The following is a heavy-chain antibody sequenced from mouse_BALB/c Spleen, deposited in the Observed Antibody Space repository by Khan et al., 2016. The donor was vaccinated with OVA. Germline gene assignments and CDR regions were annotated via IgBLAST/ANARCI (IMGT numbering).Heavy chain of an antibody. V-gene: IGHV3-2*02. CDR3: ARSVTITTVVATDFDY. D-gene: IGHD1-1*01. J-gene: IGHJ2*01. CDR1: GYSITSDYA. Sequence: EVQLQESGPGLVKPSQSLSLTCTVTGYSITSDYAWNWIRQFPGNKLEWMGYISYSGRTSYNPSIKSRISITRDTSKNPFFLQLILVTTEDSTNYYGARSVTITTVVATDFDYWGQGTTLTVSS. CDR2: ISYSGRT.